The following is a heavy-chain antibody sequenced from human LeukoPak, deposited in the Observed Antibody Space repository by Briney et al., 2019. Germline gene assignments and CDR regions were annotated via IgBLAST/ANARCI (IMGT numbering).Heavy chain of an antibody. CDR2: ISSSGSTI. CDR1: GFAFSSYE. J-gene: IGHJ3*02. V-gene: IGHV3-48*03. Sequence: PGGSLRLPCAASGFAFSSYEMNWVRQAPGKGLEWVSYISSSGSTIYYADSVKGRFTISRDNAKNSLYLQMNSLRAEDTAVYYCARLVSGYSYGHDAFDIWGQGTMVTVSS. CDR3: ARLVSGYSYGHDAFDI. D-gene: IGHD5-18*01.